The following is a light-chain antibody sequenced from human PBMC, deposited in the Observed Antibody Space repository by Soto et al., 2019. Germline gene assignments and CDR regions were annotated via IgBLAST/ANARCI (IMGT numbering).Light chain of an antibody. V-gene: IGKV1-5*03. CDR2: KAS. CDR1: QSISSW. CDR3: QQYNSQGCT. Sequence: DIQMTQSPSTLSASVGDRVTITCRASQSISSWLAWYQQKPGKAPKLLIYKASSLESGVPSRFSGSGSGTEFTLTISSLQPDDFATYYCQQYNSQGCTFGQGTKVEIK. J-gene: IGKJ1*01.